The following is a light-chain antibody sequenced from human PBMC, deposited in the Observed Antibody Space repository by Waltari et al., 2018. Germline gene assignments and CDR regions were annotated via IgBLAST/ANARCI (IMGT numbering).Light chain of an antibody. Sequence: DIQMTQSPSTLSASVGDRVTITCRASQSVSNWLAWYQQKPGRAPKLLIYQASTLQSGVPSRFSGSGSGTEFTLTISSLQPDDFATYYCLQYNTCRTFGQGTKLDIK. J-gene: IGKJ1*01. CDR1: QSVSNW. CDR2: QAS. V-gene: IGKV1-5*03. CDR3: LQYNTCRT.